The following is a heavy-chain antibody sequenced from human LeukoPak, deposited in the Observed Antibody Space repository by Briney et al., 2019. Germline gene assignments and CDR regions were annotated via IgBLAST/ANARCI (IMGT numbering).Heavy chain of an antibody. J-gene: IGHJ4*02. CDR1: GFSVSGYW. Sequence: GGSLTLSCAAYGFSVSGYWMSWVRQAPGKGLEWVARLHADGNEKYFVHSVKGRFTVSRDNAKNSLYLQMNSLRVEDTAVYYCARGGYSFDYLGQGTLVTVSS. D-gene: IGHD5-12*01. CDR2: LHADGNEK. CDR3: ARGGYSFDY. V-gene: IGHV3-7*01.